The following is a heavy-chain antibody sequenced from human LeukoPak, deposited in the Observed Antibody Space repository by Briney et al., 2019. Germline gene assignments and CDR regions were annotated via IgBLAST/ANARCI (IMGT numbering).Heavy chain of an antibody. D-gene: IGHD3-22*01. CDR3: ARGFPPRRSYDSSGYYSYYFDY. CDR2: ISTYNGHT. Sequence: ASVKVSCKASGYTFTNYGIIWVRQAPGQGLEWMGWISTYNGHTKYAQKFQGRVTMTTDTSTSTAYMKLRSLRSDDTAVYYCARGFPPRRSYDSSGYYSYYFDYWGQGTLVTVSS. CDR1: GYTFTNYG. V-gene: IGHV1-18*01. J-gene: IGHJ4*02.